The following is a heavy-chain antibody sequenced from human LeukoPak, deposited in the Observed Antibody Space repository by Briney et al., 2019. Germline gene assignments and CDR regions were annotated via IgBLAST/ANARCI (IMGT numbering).Heavy chain of an antibody. D-gene: IGHD3-22*01. V-gene: IGHV3-66*01. CDR1: GFTVSSNY. CDR2: IYSGGST. J-gene: IGHJ6*02. CDR3: AREPPYYYDSSGYEYYGMDV. Sequence: PGGSLRLSCAASGFTVSSNYMSWVRQAPGKGLEWVSVIYSGGSTYYADSVKGRFTISRDNSKNTLYLQMNSLRAVDTAVYYCAREPPYYYDSSGYEYYGMDVWGQGTTVTASS.